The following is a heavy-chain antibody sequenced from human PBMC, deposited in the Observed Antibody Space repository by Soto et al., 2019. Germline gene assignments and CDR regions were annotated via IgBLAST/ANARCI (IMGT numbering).Heavy chain of an antibody. Sequence: XVKVSCKASGFTFTNSAVQWVRQARGQRLEWIGWIVVGSGNTNYAQKFQERVTITRDMSTSTAYMELSSLRSEDTAVYYCSAAPHYYDILTGYYSSYYGMDVWGQGTTVTVSS. D-gene: IGHD3-9*01. CDR2: IVVGSGNT. J-gene: IGHJ6*02. CDR3: SAAPHYYDILTGYYSSYYGMDV. V-gene: IGHV1-58*01. CDR1: GFTFTNSA.